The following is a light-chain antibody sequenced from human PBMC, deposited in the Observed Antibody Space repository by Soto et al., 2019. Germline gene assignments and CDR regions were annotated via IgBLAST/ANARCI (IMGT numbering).Light chain of an antibody. CDR2: GAS. V-gene: IGKV3-20*01. CDR3: QPYDTSPYS. J-gene: IGKJ2*01. CDR1: QSLSTRY. Sequence: EIVLTQSPGTLSLSPGERATLFCRASQSLSTRYLVWYQQRSGQAPRLLISGASGRAAGIPDRFSGSGSGTDFTLTISSLEPEDFAVYYCQPYDTSPYSFGPGTKVEI.